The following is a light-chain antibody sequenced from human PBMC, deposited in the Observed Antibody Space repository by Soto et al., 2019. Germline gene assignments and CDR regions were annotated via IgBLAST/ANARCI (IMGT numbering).Light chain of an antibody. CDR3: QQYGSSPWP. V-gene: IGKV3-20*01. J-gene: IGKJ1*01. CDR1: QSVSSSY. Sequence: EIVLTQSPGSLSLSPGDRSTLSCISSQSVSSSYLAWYQQKPGQAPRLLIYGASSRATGIPDRFSGSGSGTDFTLTISRLEPEDFAVYYCQQYGSSPWPFGQGTKVDIK. CDR2: GAS.